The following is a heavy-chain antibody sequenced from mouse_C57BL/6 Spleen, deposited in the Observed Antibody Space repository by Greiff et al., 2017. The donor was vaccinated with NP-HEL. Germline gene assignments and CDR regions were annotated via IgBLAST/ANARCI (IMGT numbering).Heavy chain of an antibody. Sequence: EVKLVESEGGLVQPGSSMKLSCTASGFTFSDYYMAWVRQVPEKGLEWVANINYDGSSTYYLDSLKSRFIISRDNAKNILYLQMSSLKSEDTATYYCARGGGTTVVATYYFDYWGQGTTLTVSS. CDR3: ARGGGTTVVATYYFDY. CDR1: GFTFSDYY. CDR2: INYDGSST. D-gene: IGHD1-1*01. V-gene: IGHV5-16*01. J-gene: IGHJ2*01.